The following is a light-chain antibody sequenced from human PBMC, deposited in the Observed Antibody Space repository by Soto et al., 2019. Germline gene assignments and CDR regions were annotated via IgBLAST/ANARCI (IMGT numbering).Light chain of an antibody. V-gene: IGKV3-15*01. CDR2: GAS. J-gene: IGKJ4*01. Sequence: EIVMTQSPATLSVSPGERATLSCRASRNINRKLAWYQQKPGQAPRLLISGASTRATGIPARFSGSGSGTEFTLTVSSLQSEDFAVYYCQQYYDYPPLSFGGGTEVEIK. CDR1: RNINRK. CDR3: QQYYDYPPLS.